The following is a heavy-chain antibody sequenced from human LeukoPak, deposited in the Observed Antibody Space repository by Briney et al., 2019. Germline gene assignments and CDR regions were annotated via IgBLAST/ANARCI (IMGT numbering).Heavy chain of an antibody. D-gene: IGHD4-11*01. CDR3: ARGTVTHTIDY. V-gene: IGHV1-69*04. CDR2: IIPILGIA. CDR1: GGTFSSYA. J-gene: IGHJ4*02. Sequence: SVKVPCKASGGTFSSYAISWVRQAPGQGLEWMGRIIPILGIANYAQKFQGRVTITADKSTSTAYMELSSLRSEDTAVYYCARGTVTHTIDYWGQGTLVTVSS.